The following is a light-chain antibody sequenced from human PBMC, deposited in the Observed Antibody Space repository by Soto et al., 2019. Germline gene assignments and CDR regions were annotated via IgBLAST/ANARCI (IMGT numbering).Light chain of an antibody. CDR3: QQRGDWPQT. CDR2: DAS. J-gene: IGKJ1*01. V-gene: IGKV3-11*01. CDR1: QSVSTY. Sequence: EIVLTQSPATLSLSPGERATLSCRASQSVSTYLAWYQQKPGQAPRLLIYDASNRAAGIPARFSGSGSGTALPLTISSLEPDDFAVYYCQQRGDWPQTFGQGTKVEIK.